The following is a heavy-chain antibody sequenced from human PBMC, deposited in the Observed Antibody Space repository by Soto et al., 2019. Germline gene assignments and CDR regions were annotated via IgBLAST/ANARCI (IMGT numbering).Heavy chain of an antibody. CDR3: AREFDGSGTYEHYYYGMDV. CDR1: GYTFTSYG. D-gene: IGHD3-10*01. CDR2: ISAYNGNT. J-gene: IGHJ6*02. V-gene: IGHV1-18*01. Sequence: ASVKVSCKASGYTFTSYGISWVRQAPGQGLEWMGWISAYNGNTNYAQKLQGRVTMTTDESTSTAYMELRSLRSDDTAVYYCAREFDGSGTYEHYYYGMDVWGQGAPVTVSS.